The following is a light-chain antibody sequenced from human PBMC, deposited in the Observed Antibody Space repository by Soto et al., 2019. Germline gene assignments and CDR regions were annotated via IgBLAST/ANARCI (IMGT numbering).Light chain of an antibody. J-gene: IGKJ1*01. Sequence: EIVLTQSPGTLSLSPGERATLSCRASQSVSNNYLAWYQQKPGQAPRLLIYGASNRATGTPDRFSGSGSGTDFTLTISRLEPEDFAVYFCQQYGYSQWTFGQGTKVDIK. CDR1: QSVSNNY. CDR2: GAS. CDR3: QQYGYSQWT. V-gene: IGKV3-20*01.